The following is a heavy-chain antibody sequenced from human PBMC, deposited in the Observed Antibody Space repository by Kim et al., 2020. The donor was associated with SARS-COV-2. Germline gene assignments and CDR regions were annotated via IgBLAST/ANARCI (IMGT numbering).Heavy chain of an antibody. Sequence: GGSLRHSCAASGVTLSNYGMNWVRQTPGKGLEWVSIIGAGGVTTYYADSVKGRFTISRDNSKNTLYLQMNSLRADDTAVYYCAKAAVPKYFYYGMDVWG. D-gene: IGHD6-19*01. CDR3: AKAAVPKYFYYGMDV. CDR1: GVTLSNYG. J-gene: IGHJ6*02. CDR2: IGAGGVTT. V-gene: IGHV3-23*01.